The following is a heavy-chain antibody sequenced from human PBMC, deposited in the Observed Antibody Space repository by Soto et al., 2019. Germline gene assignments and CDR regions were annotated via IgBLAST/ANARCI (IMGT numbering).Heavy chain of an antibody. CDR3: ARHGQSPIVANYNWFDP. V-gene: IGHV5-51*01. J-gene: IGHJ5*02. CDR2: IYPGDSDT. D-gene: IGHD1-26*01. CDR1: GYSFTSYW. Sequence: GESLKISCKGSGYSFTSYWIGWVRQMPGKGLEWMGIIYPGDSDTRYSPSFQGQVTISADKSISTAYLQWSSLKDSDTAMYYCARHGQSPIVANYNWFDPWGQGTLVTVSS.